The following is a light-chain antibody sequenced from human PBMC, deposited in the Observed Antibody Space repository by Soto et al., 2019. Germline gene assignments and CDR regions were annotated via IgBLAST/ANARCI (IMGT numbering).Light chain of an antibody. V-gene: IGKV1-39*01. CDR3: QQSYRTPIT. Sequence: DIQMTQSPSSLSASLGDRVTITCRASQSISNYLNWYQQKPGKAPKLLIYSASTLESGVPSRFSGSGSGTDFTLTISSLQPEDFATYYCQQSYRTPITFGQGKRLE. J-gene: IGKJ5*01. CDR2: SAS. CDR1: QSISNY.